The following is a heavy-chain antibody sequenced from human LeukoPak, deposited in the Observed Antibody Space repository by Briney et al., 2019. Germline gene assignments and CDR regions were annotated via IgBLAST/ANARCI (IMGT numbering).Heavy chain of an antibody. J-gene: IGHJ3*02. Sequence: SVKVSCTASGGTFSSYAISWVRQAPGQGLEWMGWIITIIGTVYYAQKFKGRVTITTDESTNTAYLELNSLRSEDTAVYYRARGPYNPDDSSGPGHAFDIWGQGTMVTVSS. D-gene: IGHD3-22*01. CDR2: IITIIGTV. V-gene: IGHV1-69*05. CDR1: GGTFSSYA. CDR3: ARGPYNPDDSSGPGHAFDI.